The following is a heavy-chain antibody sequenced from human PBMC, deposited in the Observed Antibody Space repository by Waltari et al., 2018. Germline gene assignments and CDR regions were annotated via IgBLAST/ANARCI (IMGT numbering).Heavy chain of an antibody. CDR3: ARQLSQGAPSPY. CDR2: IYHSGST. J-gene: IGHJ4*02. CDR1: GYSIRSGYY. D-gene: IGHD1-1*01. V-gene: IGHV4-38-2*01. Sequence: QVQLQESGPGLVKPSETLSLTCAVSGYSIRSGYYWGWIRQPPGKGLEWIGSIYHSGSTYYNPSLKSRVTISVDTSKNQFSLKLSSVTAADTAVYYCARQLSQGAPSPYWGQGTLVTVSS.